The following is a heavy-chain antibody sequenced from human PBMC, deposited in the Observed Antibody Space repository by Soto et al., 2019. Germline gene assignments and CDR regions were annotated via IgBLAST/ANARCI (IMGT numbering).Heavy chain of an antibody. CDR3: AKDASCYSCGA. J-gene: IGHJ4*02. CDR1: GGSISSSNFF. V-gene: IGHV4-39*01. Sequence: SETLSLTCAVSGGSISSSNFFWGWFRQSPGKGLEWIGSIHYGGSTYYNPSLKSRITISVDTSKNQFSLNLSSVTAADTAVYYCAKDASCYSCGAWGQGVPVTVSS. CDR2: IHYGGST. D-gene: IGHD2-15*01.